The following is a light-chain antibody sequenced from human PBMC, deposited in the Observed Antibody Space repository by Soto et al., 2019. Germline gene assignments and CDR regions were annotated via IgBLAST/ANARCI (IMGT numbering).Light chain of an antibody. CDR3: QEFNKWPWT. CDR2: GAS. Sequence: THSPVTVSLTPRERTTRSCRASQSVGSNLAWYQQKPGQAPRLLIYGASTRATGVPPRFSGSGSGTEFTLTISSLQSEDFTVYYSQEFNKWPWTFAQGTKVDI. V-gene: IGKV3-15*01. J-gene: IGKJ1*01. CDR1: QSVGSN.